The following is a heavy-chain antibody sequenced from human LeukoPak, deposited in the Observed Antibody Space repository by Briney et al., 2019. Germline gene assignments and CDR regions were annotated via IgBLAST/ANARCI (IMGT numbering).Heavy chain of an antibody. CDR3: AKGRKATATSDFDY. CDR2: ISWNSGSI. CDR1: GFTFDDYA. D-gene: IGHD4-17*01. V-gene: IGHV3-9*03. J-gene: IGHJ4*02. Sequence: GRSLRLSCAASGFTFDDYAMHWVRQAPGKGLEWVSGISWNSGSIGYADSVKGRFTISRDNAKNSLYLQMNSLRAEDMALYYCAKGRKATATSDFDYWGQGTLVTVSS.